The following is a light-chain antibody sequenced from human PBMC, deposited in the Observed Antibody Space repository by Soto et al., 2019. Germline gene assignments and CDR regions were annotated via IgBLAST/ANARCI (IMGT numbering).Light chain of an antibody. Sequence: EIVLTQSPATLSLSPGERATLSCRASQSVSSYLLWYQHKPGQAPRLLIYDASRRAPGIPARFSGSGSGTDFTLTISSLEPEDFAVYYCQQRRNWPPLTFGGGTKVDIK. CDR1: QSVSSY. J-gene: IGKJ4*01. CDR3: QQRRNWPPLT. CDR2: DAS. V-gene: IGKV3-11*01.